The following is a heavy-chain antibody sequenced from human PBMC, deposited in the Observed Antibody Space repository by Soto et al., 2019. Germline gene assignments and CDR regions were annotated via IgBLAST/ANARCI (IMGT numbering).Heavy chain of an antibody. CDR2: ISDDGSNK. CDR1: GFTLSSYD. D-gene: IGHD7-27*01. Sequence: QVQLVESGGGVVQPGRSLRLSCAASGFTLSSYDIHWVRQAPGKGLEWVAFISDDGSNKYYADSVKGRFTVSRDNSKNTLYLQMNSLSAEDTAVYDCAKLTGESYWGQGTLVTVSS. CDR3: AKLTGESY. J-gene: IGHJ4*02. V-gene: IGHV3-30*18.